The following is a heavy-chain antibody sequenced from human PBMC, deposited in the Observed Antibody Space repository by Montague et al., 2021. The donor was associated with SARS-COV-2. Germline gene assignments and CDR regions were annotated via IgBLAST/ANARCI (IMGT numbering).Heavy chain of an antibody. CDR1: GASMSGSY. CDR3: VREGRSSAYAMDY. Sequence: SETLSLTCTVSGASMSGSYWGWVRQPPGKGPEGIGDIYSSGSTHYNPSLKSRVTISVDTSKSQFSLRLTSVTAADTAVYYCVREGRSSAYAMDYWGQGTLVTVSS. D-gene: IGHD3-22*01. J-gene: IGHJ4*02. V-gene: IGHV4-59*01. CDR2: IYSSGST.